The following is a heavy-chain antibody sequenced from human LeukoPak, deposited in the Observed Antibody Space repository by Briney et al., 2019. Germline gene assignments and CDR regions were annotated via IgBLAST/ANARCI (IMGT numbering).Heavy chain of an antibody. J-gene: IGHJ4*03. CDR2: ISGSSGDT. V-gene: IGHV3-23*01. D-gene: IGHD2-15*01. Sequence: GGSLRLSCAASGFTFSSYAMSWVRQAPGKGLEWVSAISGSSGDTYSADSVKGRFTISRDNSKSTLYLQMNSLRAEDTAVYYCARQLGYCSGGNCYFDYWGQGTLVTVSS. CDR3: ARQLGYCSGGNCYFDY. CDR1: GFTFSSYA.